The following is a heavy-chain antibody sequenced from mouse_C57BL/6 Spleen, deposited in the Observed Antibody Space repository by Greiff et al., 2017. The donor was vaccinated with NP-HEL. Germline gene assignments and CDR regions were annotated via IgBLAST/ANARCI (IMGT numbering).Heavy chain of an antibody. J-gene: IGHJ1*03. CDR2: ISYDGSN. CDR3: AVYGSSYDWYFDV. D-gene: IGHD1-1*01. CDR1: GYSITSGYY. V-gene: IGHV3-6*01. Sequence: EVQLQESGPGLVKPSQSLSLTCSVTGYSITSGYYWNWIRQFPGNKLEWMGYISYDGSNNYNPSLKNRISITRDTSKNQFFLKLNSVTTEDTATYYCAVYGSSYDWYFDVWGTGTTVTVSS.